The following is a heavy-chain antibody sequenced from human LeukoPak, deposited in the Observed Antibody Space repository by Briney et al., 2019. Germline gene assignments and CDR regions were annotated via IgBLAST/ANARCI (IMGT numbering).Heavy chain of an antibody. CDR1: GFTFSSSW. D-gene: IGHD3-10*01. Sequence: GGSLRLSCAASGFTFSSSWMSWVRQAPGKGLEWVANIMQDGSEKYYVDSVKGRFTISRDNAKNSLYLQMNSLRADDTAIYYCARESATSGSTDWGQGTLVTVSS. CDR2: IMQDGSEK. CDR3: ARESATSGSTD. J-gene: IGHJ4*02. V-gene: IGHV3-7*01.